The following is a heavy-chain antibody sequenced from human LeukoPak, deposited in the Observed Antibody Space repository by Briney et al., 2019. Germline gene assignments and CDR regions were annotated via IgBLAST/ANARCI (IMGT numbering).Heavy chain of an antibody. CDR2: INPNSGGT. CDR3: ARVSWRSGWFDP. D-gene: IGHD6-25*01. Sequence: ASVKVSCKASGYTFTGYYMHWVRQAPGQGLEWMGWINPNSGGTNYAQKFQGRVTMTRDTSISTAYMELSRLRSDDTAVYYCARVSWRSGWFDPWGQGTLVTVSS. J-gene: IGHJ5*02. CDR1: GYTFTGYY. V-gene: IGHV1-2*02.